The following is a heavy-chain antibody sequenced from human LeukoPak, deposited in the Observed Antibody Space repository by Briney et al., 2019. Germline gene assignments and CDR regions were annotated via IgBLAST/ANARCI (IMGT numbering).Heavy chain of an antibody. CDR3: ARGGPNSSGWTLDY. J-gene: IGHJ4*02. CDR1: GYTFTNYA. Sequence: ASVKVSCKASGYTFTNYAIHWVRQAPGQRLEWMGWFNSDTGNTEYSQKFQGGVIITRDTSASTAYMEPSSLRPEDTAVFFCARGGPNSSGWTLDYWGQGTLVTVSS. D-gene: IGHD6-19*01. V-gene: IGHV1-3*01. CDR2: FNSDTGNT.